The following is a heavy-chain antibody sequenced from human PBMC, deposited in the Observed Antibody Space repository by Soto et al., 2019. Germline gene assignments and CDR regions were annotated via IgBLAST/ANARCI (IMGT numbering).Heavy chain of an antibody. Sequence: QVQLVQSGAEVKKPGSSVKVSCKASGGTFSSYAISWVRQAPGQGLEWMGGIIPIFGTANYAQKFQGRVTITADESTSTAYMELSSLRSEDTAVYYCASYYYDSSGYYERGLFGPWGQGTLVTVSS. CDR1: GGTFSSYA. J-gene: IGHJ5*02. CDR2: IIPIFGTA. CDR3: ASYYYDSSGYYERGLFGP. V-gene: IGHV1-69*01. D-gene: IGHD3-22*01.